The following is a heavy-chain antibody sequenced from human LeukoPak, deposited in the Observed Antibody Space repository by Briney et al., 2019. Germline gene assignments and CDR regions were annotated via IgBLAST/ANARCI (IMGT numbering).Heavy chain of an antibody. CDR3: ARDSSNYYFDY. Sequence: GGSLRLSCAASGFMFNSYSMNWIRQAPGKGLEWVSVIYSGGSTYYADSVKGRFTISRDNSKNTLYLQMNSLRAEDTAAYYCARDSSNYYFDYWGQGTLVTVSS. D-gene: IGHD4-11*01. J-gene: IGHJ4*02. V-gene: IGHV3-66*01. CDR2: IYSGGST. CDR1: GFMFNSYS.